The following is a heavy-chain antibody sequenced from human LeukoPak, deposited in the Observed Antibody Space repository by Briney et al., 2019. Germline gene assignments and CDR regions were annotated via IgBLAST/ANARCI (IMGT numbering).Heavy chain of an antibody. CDR2: ISAYNGNT. V-gene: IGHV1-18*01. CDR3: ARTYDSSGYFPLYFDY. J-gene: IGHJ4*02. D-gene: IGHD3-22*01. CDR1: GYTFTSYG. Sequence: ASVKVSCKASGYTFTSYGISWVRQAPGQGLEWMGWISAYNGNTNYAQKLQGRVTMTTDTSTSTAYMELRSPRSDDTAVYYCARTYDSSGYFPLYFDYWGQGTLVTVSS.